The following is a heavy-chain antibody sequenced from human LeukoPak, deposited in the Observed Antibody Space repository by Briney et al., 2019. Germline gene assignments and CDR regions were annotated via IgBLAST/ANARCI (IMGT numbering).Heavy chain of an antibody. CDR3: ARDRGDQGN. D-gene: IGHD3-10*01. J-gene: IGHJ4*02. CDR1: GFTFSSYS. V-gene: IGHV3-30*03. Sequence: GGSLRLSCAASGFTFSSYSMNWVRQAPGKGLEWVAVISNNGNNKYYVDSVKGRFSISGDNPKNTLYLQMDSLRAEDTAVYYCARDRGDQGNWGQGTLVTVSS. CDR2: ISNNGNNK.